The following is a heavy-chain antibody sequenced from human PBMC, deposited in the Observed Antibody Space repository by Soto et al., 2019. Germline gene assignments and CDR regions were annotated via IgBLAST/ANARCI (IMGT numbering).Heavy chain of an antibody. Sequence: ASVKVSCKASGYTFTSYYMHWVRQAPGQGLEWMGIINPSGGSTSYAQKFQGRVTMTEDTSTDTAYMELSSLRSEDTAVYYCATVYSGSQGPFDYWGQGSLVTVSS. D-gene: IGHD1-26*01. J-gene: IGHJ4*02. CDR1: GYTFTSYY. V-gene: IGHV1-46*01. CDR2: INPSGGST. CDR3: ATVYSGSQGPFDY.